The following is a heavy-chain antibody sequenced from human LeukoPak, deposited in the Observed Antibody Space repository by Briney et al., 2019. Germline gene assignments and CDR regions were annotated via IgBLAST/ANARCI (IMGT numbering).Heavy chain of an antibody. D-gene: IGHD2-2*01. J-gene: IGHJ3*02. CDR2: IYTSGST. CDR3: ARLELHCSSTSCYVNAFDI. Sequence: SETLSLTCNVSGGSISSYYWSWIRQPAGKGLEWIGRIYTSGSTNYNPSLKSRVTMSVDTSKNQFSLKLSSATAADTAVYYCARLELHCSSTSCYVNAFDIWGQGTMVTVSS. CDR1: GGSISSYY. V-gene: IGHV4-4*07.